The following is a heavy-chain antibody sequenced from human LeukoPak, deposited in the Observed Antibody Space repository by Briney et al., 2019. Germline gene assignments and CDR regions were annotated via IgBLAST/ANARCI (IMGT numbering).Heavy chain of an antibody. Sequence: SETLSLTCSVSGASINSHYWSWIRQSPGKGLEWIGYVFNGGSTNYNPSLKSRVTMSLDTSRDQFSLRLTSVTAADTAIDYCASRPAGTTWYGVFDYWSQGTLVTVSS. CDR1: GASINSHY. CDR3: ASRPAGTTWYGVFDY. V-gene: IGHV4-59*11. CDR2: VFNGGST. D-gene: IGHD6-13*01. J-gene: IGHJ4*02.